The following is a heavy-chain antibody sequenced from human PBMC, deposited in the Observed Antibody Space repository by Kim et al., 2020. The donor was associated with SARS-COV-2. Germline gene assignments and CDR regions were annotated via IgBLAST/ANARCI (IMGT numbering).Heavy chain of an antibody. Sequence: YYADSVKGRFTISRDNAKNSLYLQMNSLRAEDTAVYYCARGSRLGYYFDYWGQGTLVTVSS. V-gene: IGHV3-48*04. CDR3: ARGSRLGYYFDY. J-gene: IGHJ4*02. D-gene: IGHD6-25*01.